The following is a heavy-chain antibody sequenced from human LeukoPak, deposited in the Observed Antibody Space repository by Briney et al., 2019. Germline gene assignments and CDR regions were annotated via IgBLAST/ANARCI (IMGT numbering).Heavy chain of an antibody. D-gene: IGHD3-22*01. CDR3: ATDSSGYLGFDY. V-gene: IGHV4-34*01. CDR2: INHSGST. CDR1: GGSFSGYY. J-gene: IGHJ4*02. Sequence: SETLSLTCAVYGGSFSGYYWGWIRQPPGKGLEWIGEINHSGSTNYNPSLKSRVTISVDTSKNQFSLKLSSVTAADTAVYYCATDSSGYLGFDYWGQGTLVTVSS.